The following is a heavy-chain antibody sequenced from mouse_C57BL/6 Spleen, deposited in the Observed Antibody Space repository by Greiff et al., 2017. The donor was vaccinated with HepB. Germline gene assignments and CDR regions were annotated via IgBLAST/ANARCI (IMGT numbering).Heavy chain of an antibody. V-gene: IGHV1-9*01. Sequence: VKVVESGAELMKPGASVKLSCKATGYTFTGYWIEWVKQRPGHGLEWIGEILPGSGRTNYNEKFKGKATFTADTSSNTAYMQLSSLTTEDSAIYYCARGVGSSRGYCDYWGQGATLTVSS. CDR1: GYTFTGYW. J-gene: IGHJ2*01. CDR2: ILPGSGRT. CDR3: ARGVGSSRGYCDY. D-gene: IGHD1-1*01.